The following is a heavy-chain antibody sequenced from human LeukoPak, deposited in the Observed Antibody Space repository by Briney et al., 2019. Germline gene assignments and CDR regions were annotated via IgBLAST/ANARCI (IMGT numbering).Heavy chain of an antibody. Sequence: ASVKVSCKASGYTFTSYYMHWVRQAPGQGLEWMGIINPSGGSTSYAQKFQGRVTMTRDTSTSTVYMELRSLRSDDTAVYYCARDRPYGSGSHPIGYWGQGTLVTVSS. CDR1: GYTFTSYY. J-gene: IGHJ4*02. CDR3: ARDRPYGSGSHPIGY. D-gene: IGHD3-10*01. V-gene: IGHV1-46*01. CDR2: INPSGGST.